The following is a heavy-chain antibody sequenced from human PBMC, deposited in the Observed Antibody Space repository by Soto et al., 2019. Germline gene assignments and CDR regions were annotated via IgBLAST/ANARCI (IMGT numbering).Heavy chain of an antibody. V-gene: IGHV3-23*01. CDR3: ANSMVRGVIITGY. D-gene: IGHD3-10*01. J-gene: IGHJ4*02. CDR1: GFTFSSYA. Sequence: EVQLLESGGGLVQPGGSLRLSCAASGFTFSSYAMSCVRQAQGKGLEWDSAISGSGGSTYYADSVKGRFTISRDNSKNTLSLQMNSLRAEDTDVYYCANSMVRGVIITGYWGQGTLVTVSS. CDR2: ISGSGGST.